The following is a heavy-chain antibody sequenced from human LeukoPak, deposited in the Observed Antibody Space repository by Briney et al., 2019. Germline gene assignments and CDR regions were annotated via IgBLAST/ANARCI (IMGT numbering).Heavy chain of an antibody. V-gene: IGHV3-21*01. CDR3: SRGATDTTRRFVP. D-gene: IGHD4-17*01. J-gene: IGHJ5*02. Sequence: GGSLTLSCAASGFTFTAYALSWFRQPPGKGLEWVSIISRTSESTFYADSVKGRFTISRDNAQNPLYLQMNGLRADDTAIYYCSRGATDTTRRFVPWGEGTLVIVSS. CDR2: ISRTSEST. CDR1: GFTFTAYA.